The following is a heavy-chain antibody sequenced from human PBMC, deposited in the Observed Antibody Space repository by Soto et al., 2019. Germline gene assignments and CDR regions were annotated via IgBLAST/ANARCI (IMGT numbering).Heavy chain of an antibody. J-gene: IGHJ6*02. CDR3: AKDGADVLRYFDWLPTGDYYGMDV. D-gene: IGHD3-9*01. Sequence: PGWSLRLSCAASGFTFSSYAMSWVRQAPGKGLEWVSAISGSGGSTYYADSVKGRFTISRDNSKNTLYLQMNSLRAEDTAVYYCAKDGADVLRYFDWLPTGDYYGMDVWGQGTTVTVSS. V-gene: IGHV3-23*01. CDR1: GFTFSSYA. CDR2: ISGSGGST.